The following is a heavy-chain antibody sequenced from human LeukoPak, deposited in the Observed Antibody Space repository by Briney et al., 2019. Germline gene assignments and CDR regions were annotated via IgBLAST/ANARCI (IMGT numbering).Heavy chain of an antibody. CDR1: GFNFNIYS. J-gene: IGHJ4*02. Sequence: GGSLRLSCAASGFNFNIYSMTWVRQAPGKGLEWIAFINSFSSSLIYADSVRGRFTVSRDAANNSLHLQMNSLGDADTAVYFCARVGTWLRSGGVFDYWGQGTLVTVSS. D-gene: IGHD3-10*01. CDR3: ARVGTWLRSGGVFDY. V-gene: IGHV3-48*02. CDR2: INSFSSSL.